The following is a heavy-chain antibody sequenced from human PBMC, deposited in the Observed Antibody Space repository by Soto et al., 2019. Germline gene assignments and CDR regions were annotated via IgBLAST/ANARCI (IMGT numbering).Heavy chain of an antibody. D-gene: IGHD3-10*01. Sequence: SETLSLTCTVSGGSISSGDYYWSWIRQPPGKALEWIGYIYYSGSTYYNPSLKSRVTISVDTPKNKFSLKMRSVNAADTAVYYCARDQTITMVRGVIITEDYGMDVWGQVTTVA. J-gene: IGHJ6*02. V-gene: IGHV4-30-4*01. CDR2: IYYSGST. CDR3: ARDQTITMVRGVIITEDYGMDV. CDR1: GGSISSGDYY.